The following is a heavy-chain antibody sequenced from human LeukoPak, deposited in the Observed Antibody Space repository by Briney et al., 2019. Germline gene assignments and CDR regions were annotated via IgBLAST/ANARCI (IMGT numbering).Heavy chain of an antibody. CDR1: GCTFSGYG. J-gene: IGHJ4*02. CDR2: ISYDGSNK. Sequence: GGSLRLSCAASGCTFSGYGMHWVRQAPGKGLEWVAVISYDGSNKYYADSVKGRFTISRDNSKNTLYLQMNSLRAEDTAVYYCAKDSTDGYNYDYWGQGTLVTVSS. V-gene: IGHV3-30*18. D-gene: IGHD5-24*01. CDR3: AKDSTDGYNYDY.